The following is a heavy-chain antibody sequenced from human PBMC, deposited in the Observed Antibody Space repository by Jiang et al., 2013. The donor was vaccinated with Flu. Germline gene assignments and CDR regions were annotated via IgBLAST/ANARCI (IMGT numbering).Heavy chain of an antibody. J-gene: IGHJ6*02. CDR1: GGSISSYY. CDR2: IYYTGST. V-gene: IGHV4-59*01. CDR3: AKDDYDDYPGYSGMDV. D-gene: IGHD4-17*01. Sequence: TCTVSGGSISSYYWSWIRQPPGKGLEWIGYIYYTGSTNYNPSLKSRVTISVDTSKNQFSLKLTSVTAADTAVYYCAKDDYDDYPGYSGMDVWGQGTTVTVSS.